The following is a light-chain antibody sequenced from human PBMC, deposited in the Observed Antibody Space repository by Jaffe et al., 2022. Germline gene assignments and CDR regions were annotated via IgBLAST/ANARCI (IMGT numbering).Light chain of an antibody. CDR2: WAS. Sequence: DIVMTQSPDSLAVSLGERATINCKSSQSVLYSSNNKNYLAWYQQKPGQPPKLLISWASTRGSGVPDRFSGGGSGSHFTLTISSLQAEDVAVYYCQQHYSSPPTFGQGTRVEIK. J-gene: IGKJ1*01. CDR1: QSVLYSSNNKNY. CDR3: QQHYSSPPT. V-gene: IGKV4-1*01.